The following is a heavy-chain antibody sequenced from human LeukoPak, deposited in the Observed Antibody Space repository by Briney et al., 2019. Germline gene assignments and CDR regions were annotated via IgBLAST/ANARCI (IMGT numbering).Heavy chain of an antibody. CDR1: GGSIRGYY. D-gene: IGHD4-23*01. J-gene: IGHJ5*02. Sequence: PSETLSLTCNVSGGSIRGYYWSWIRQPPGKGLEWIGYIYSSGSTNYNPSLKSRVTISVDTSKNQFSLKLSSVTAVDTAVYYCARERWLRNWFDPWGQGTLVTVSS. V-gene: IGHV4-59*12. CDR2: IYSSGST. CDR3: ARERWLRNWFDP.